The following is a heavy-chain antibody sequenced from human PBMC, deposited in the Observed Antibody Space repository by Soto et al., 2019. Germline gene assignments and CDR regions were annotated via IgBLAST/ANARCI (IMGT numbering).Heavy chain of an antibody. CDR2: IYPGDSDT. V-gene: IGHV5-51*01. Sequence: GESLKISCKGSGYSFTSYWIGWVRQMPGKGLEWMGIIYPGDSDTRYSPSFQGQVTISADKSISTAYLQWSSLKASDTAMYYCARHAIYGDEATTLMDVWGKGTTVTSPQ. CDR3: ARHAIYGDEATTLMDV. D-gene: IGHD4-17*01. CDR1: GYSFTSYW. J-gene: IGHJ6*04.